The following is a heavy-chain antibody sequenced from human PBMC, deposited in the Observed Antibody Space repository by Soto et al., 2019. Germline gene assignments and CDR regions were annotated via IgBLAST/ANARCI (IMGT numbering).Heavy chain of an antibody. J-gene: IGHJ6*03. V-gene: IGHV3-53*04. CDR3: ARVAARLDPFRDYYYYYYVDV. CDR2: IYSGGST. CDR1: GFTVSSNY. D-gene: IGHD6-6*01. Sequence: EVQLVESGGGLVQPGGSLRLSCAASGFTVSSNYMSWVRQAPGKGLEWVSVIYSGGSTYYADSVKGRFTISRHNSKNTLYLQMNSLRAEDTAVYYCARVAARLDPFRDYYYYYYVDVWGKGTTDTVSS.